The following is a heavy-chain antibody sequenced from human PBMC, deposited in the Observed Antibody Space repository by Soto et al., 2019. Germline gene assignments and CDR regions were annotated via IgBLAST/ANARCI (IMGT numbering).Heavy chain of an antibody. CDR3: ARHYAVVLYHFDY. CDR2: TYHSGNT. Sequence: SETLSLTCDVSGDTISTGGYTWAWIRQPPGKALEWIGHTYHSGNTYYNPSLKSRVTTSVDTSKNQFSLKLSSVTAADTAVYYCARHYAVVLYHFDYWGLGTLVTVSS. V-gene: IGHV4-30-2*03. J-gene: IGHJ4*02. CDR1: GDTISTGGYT. D-gene: IGHD2-15*01.